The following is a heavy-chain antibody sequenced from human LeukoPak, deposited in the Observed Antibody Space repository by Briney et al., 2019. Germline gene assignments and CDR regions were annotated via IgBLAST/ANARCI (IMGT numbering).Heavy chain of an antibody. CDR3: ARGPPITVVGIITHNWFDP. CDR2: VNPLFGKP. J-gene: IGHJ5*02. V-gene: IGHV1-69*13. Sequence: SVKVSCKSSGGSFNNFAVNWVRQAPGQRPEWMGRVNPLFGKPDYAQKFQGRVEIIADRSTDTVYMEMSSLTSEDTAVYYCARGPPITVVGIITHNWFDPWGQGTLVAVSS. D-gene: IGHD3-3*01. CDR1: GGSFNNFA.